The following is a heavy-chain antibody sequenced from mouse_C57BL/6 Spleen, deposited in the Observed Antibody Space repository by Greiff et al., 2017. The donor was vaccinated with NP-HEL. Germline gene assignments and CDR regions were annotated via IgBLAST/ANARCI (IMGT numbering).Heavy chain of an antibody. CDR3: ARNLYYGNFFDY. CDR1: GYTFTDYY. Sequence: QVQLQQSGAELVRPGASVKLSCKASGYTFTDYYINWVKQRPGQGLEWIARIYPGSGNTYYNEKFKGKATLTAEKSSSTAYMQLSSLTSEDSAVYFCARNLYYGNFFDYWGKGTTLTVSS. V-gene: IGHV1-76*01. D-gene: IGHD2-1*01. J-gene: IGHJ2*01. CDR2: IYPGSGNT.